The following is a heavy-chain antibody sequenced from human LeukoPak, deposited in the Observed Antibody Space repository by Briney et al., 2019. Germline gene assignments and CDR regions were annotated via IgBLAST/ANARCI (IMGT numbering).Heavy chain of an antibody. CDR1: RFTFNSYA. Sequence: PGGSLRLSCAASRFTFNSYAMSWVRQAPGKGLEWVSVIGGSNGITFYVGSVKGRCTISRDNSKDTLYLQMNSLRAEDTAVYYCARNENSGWGYFDYWGQGTLVTVSS. D-gene: IGHD5-12*01. J-gene: IGHJ4*02. CDR3: ARNENSGWGYFDY. V-gene: IGHV3-23*01. CDR2: IGGSNGIT.